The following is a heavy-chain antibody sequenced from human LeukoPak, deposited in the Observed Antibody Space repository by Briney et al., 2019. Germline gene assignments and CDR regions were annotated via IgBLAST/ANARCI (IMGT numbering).Heavy chain of an antibody. Sequence: PGGSLRLSCAASGFTFSNYGMHWVRQAPGKGLEWVSVIWYDGSSTYYADSVKGRFTISRDNSKNTVYLQMSGLRAEDTAVYYCARDLNDRYNRNRFVGYFDYWGQGTLVTVSS. CDR2: IWYDGSST. CDR1: GFTFSNYG. J-gene: IGHJ4*02. D-gene: IGHD1-14*01. CDR3: ARDLNDRYNRNRFVGYFDY. V-gene: IGHV3-33*01.